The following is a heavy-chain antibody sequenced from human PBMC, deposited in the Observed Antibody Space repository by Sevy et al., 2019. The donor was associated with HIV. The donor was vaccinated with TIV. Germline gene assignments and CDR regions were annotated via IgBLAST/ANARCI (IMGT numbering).Heavy chain of an antibody. D-gene: IGHD6-19*01. J-gene: IGHJ4*02. CDR3: ARDAGYSTVWYPGY. CDR1: GFSFSTHA. CDR2: ISFDGSDK. V-gene: IGHV3-30*03. Sequence: GGSLRLSCAASGFSFSTHAMHWVRQAPGKGLEWVAVISFDGSDKYYSDSVKGRFTISRDDSKNTLLLQMSSLRAEDTAGYYCARDAGYSTVWYPGYWCQGTLVTVSS.